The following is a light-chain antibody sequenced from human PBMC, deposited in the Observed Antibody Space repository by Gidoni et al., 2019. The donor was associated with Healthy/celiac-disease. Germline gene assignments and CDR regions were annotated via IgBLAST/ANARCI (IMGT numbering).Light chain of an antibody. J-gene: IGLJ2*01. CDR3: CSYAGTLQGV. CDR2: DVS. CDR1: SSDVGGYNY. Sequence: QSALTQPRSVSGSPGQSVTISCTGTSSDVGGYNYVSWYQQHPGKAPKLMIYDVSKRPSVVPDRFSGSKSGNTASLTISGLQAEDEADYYCCSYAGTLQGVFGGGTKLTVL. V-gene: IGLV2-11*01.